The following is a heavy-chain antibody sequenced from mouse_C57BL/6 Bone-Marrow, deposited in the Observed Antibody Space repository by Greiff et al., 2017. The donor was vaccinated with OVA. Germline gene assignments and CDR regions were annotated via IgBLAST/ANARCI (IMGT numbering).Heavy chain of an antibody. V-gene: IGHV1-52*01. Sequence: QVQLQQPGAELVRPGSSVKLSCKASGYTFTSYWMHWVKQRPIQGLEWIGNIDPSDSETHYNQKFKDKATLTVDKSSSTAYMQLSSLTSEDSAVYYCARRRGGGYFDVWGTGTTVTVSS. CDR2: IDPSDSET. CDR3: ARRRGGGYFDV. CDR1: GYTFTSYW. J-gene: IGHJ1*03.